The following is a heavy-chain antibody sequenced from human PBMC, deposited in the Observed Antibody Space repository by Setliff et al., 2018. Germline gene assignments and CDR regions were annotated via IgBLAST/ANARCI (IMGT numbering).Heavy chain of an antibody. CDR2: LFDGGSA. Sequence: SETLSLTCAVSGYSISNGFYWGWIRQSPVKGPEWIGSLFDGGSAYYSPSLKCRASISLDASKNQFALKLTSATAADTAVYYCARDPHYDPTYSLPGHAFDFWGQGIMVTVSS. CDR3: ARDPHYDPTYSLPGHAFDF. J-gene: IGHJ3*01. CDR1: GYSISNGFY. D-gene: IGHD3-22*01. V-gene: IGHV4-38-2*02.